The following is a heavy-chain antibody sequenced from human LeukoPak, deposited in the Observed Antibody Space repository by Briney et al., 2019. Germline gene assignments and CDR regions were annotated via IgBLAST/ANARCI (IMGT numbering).Heavy chain of an antibody. CDR2: IRDSGAST. J-gene: IGHJ6*03. CDR3: AKGESIYYYYYMDV. D-gene: IGHD3-10*01. V-gene: IGHV3-23*01. Sequence: GGSLRLSCAASGFTFSSYTMSWVRQAPGKGLEWVSTIRDSGASTYYADSVKGRFTISRDNSKNTLYLQMNSLRAEDTAVYYCAKGESIYYYYYMDVWGKGTTVTVSS. CDR1: GFTFSSYT.